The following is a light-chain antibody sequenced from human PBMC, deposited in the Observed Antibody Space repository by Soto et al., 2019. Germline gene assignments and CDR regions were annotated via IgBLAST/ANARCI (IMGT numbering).Light chain of an antibody. V-gene: IGLV2-23*03. J-gene: IGLJ3*02. CDR1: SSDVGSYNL. CDR2: EGS. Sequence: QSALTQPASVSGSPGQSITISCTATSSDVGSYNLVSWYQQHPGKAPKLMIYEGSKRPSGVSNRFSGSKSGNTASLTISGLQAEDEADYYCCSYAGSSTFWVFGGGTPLTVL. CDR3: CSYAGSSTFWV.